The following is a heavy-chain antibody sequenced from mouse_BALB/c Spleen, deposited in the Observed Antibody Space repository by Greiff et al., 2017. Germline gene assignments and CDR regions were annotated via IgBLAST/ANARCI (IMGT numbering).Heavy chain of an antibody. CDR1: GFSLTSYG. D-gene: IGHD1-1*01. CDR2: IWGDGST. V-gene: IGHV2-3*01. J-gene: IGHJ4*01. Sequence: VQQVESGPGLVAPSQSLSITCTVSGFSLTSYGVSWVRQPPGKGLEWLGVIWGDGSTNYHSALISRLSISKDNSKSQVFLKLNSLQTDDTATYYCAHLTTVVAPLAMDYWGQGTSVTVSS. CDR3: AHLTTVVAPLAMDY.